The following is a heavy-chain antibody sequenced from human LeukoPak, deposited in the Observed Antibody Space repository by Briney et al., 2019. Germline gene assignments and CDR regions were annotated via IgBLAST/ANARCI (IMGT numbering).Heavy chain of an antibody. CDR3: ATILYYGSGSSIDY. Sequence: GASVKVSCKVSGYTLTELSMHWVRQAPGKGLEWMGGFDPEDGETIYAQKFQGRVTMTEDTSTDTAYMELSSLRSAGTAVCYCATILYYGSGSSIDYWGQGTLLTVYS. CDR1: GYTLTELS. J-gene: IGHJ4*02. CDR2: FDPEDGET. V-gene: IGHV1-24*01. D-gene: IGHD3-10*01.